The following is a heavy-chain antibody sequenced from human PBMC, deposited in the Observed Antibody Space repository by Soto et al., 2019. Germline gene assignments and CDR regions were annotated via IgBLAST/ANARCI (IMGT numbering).Heavy chain of an antibody. Sequence: ASVKVSCKASGYTFTSYYMHWVRQAPGQGLEWMGIINPSGGSTSYAQKFQGRVTMTRDTSTSTVYMELSSLRSEDTALYYCARDLGKGYDFWSGYPHYGMDVWGQGTTVTVSS. V-gene: IGHV1-46*01. D-gene: IGHD3-3*01. CDR1: GYTFTSYY. CDR2: INPSGGST. J-gene: IGHJ6*02. CDR3: ARDLGKGYDFWSGYPHYGMDV.